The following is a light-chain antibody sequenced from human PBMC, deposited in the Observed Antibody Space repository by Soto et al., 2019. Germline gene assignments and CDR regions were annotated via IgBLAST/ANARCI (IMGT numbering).Light chain of an antibody. CDR1: QSVSSSY. CDR3: QQYGSSPYT. V-gene: IGKV3-20*01. J-gene: IGKJ2*01. CDR2: GAS. Sequence: EIVLTQSPGTLSLSPGERATLSCRASQSVSSSYLAWYQQKPGQAPRLLIYGASRRGTGIPDRFSGSGSGTDFTLTISRLEPEDFAVYYCQQYGSSPYTFGQVTKLEIK.